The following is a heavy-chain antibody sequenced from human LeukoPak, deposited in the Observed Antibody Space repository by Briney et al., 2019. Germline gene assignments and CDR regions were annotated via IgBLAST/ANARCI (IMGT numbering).Heavy chain of an antibody. CDR2: ISYDGSVK. D-gene: IGHD1-26*01. CDR1: GFIFNSYG. CDR3: ARASGSYSFDY. Sequence: GGSLRLSCAASGFIFNSYGMHWVRQAPGKGLEWVAVISYDGSVKYYADSVKGRFTISRDNAKNTQYLQMNSLRVEDTAVYYCARASGSYSFDYWGQGTLVTVSS. J-gene: IGHJ4*02. V-gene: IGHV3-30*03.